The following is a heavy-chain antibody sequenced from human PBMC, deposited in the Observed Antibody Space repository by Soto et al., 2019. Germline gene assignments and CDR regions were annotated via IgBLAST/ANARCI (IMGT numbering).Heavy chain of an antibody. D-gene: IGHD5-18*01. CDR3: ARSDTTIDY. V-gene: IGHV3-21*01. J-gene: IGHJ4*02. Sequence: EVQLVESGGGLVKPGGSLRLSCAASGFTFSSYSMNWVRQAPGKGLEWVSSISSSSSYIYYADSVKGRFTISRDNAKNALYLQMNSRRAEDTAVYYCARSDTTIDYWGQGTLVTVSS. CDR1: GFTFSSYS. CDR2: ISSSSSYI.